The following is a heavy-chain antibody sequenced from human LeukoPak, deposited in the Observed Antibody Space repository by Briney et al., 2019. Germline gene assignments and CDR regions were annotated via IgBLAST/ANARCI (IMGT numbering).Heavy chain of an antibody. CDR2: IKQDGSEK. Sequence: PGGSLRLSCAASGFTFSSYWMSWVRQAPGKGLEWVANIKQDGSEKYYVDSVKGRFTISRDNAKNSLYLQMNSLRAEDTAVYYCARDMDSSGWYYYYYGMDVWGQGTTVTVSS. V-gene: IGHV3-7*01. D-gene: IGHD6-19*01. CDR1: GFTFSSYW. J-gene: IGHJ6*02. CDR3: ARDMDSSGWYYYYYGMDV.